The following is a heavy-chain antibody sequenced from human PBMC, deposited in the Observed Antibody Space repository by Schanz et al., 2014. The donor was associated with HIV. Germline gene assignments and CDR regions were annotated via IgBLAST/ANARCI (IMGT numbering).Heavy chain of an antibody. D-gene: IGHD3-10*01. CDR2: IKQDGGEK. CDR3: ARDSGPGIY. J-gene: IGHJ4*02. V-gene: IGHV3-7*01. Sequence: EVQLVESGGGLVQPGGSLRLSCVASGFTSGSYWMSWVRQTPGKGLEWVANIKQDGGEKHYVASVKGRFTISRDNAKNSLYLQMSSLRADDTAVYYCARDSGPGIYWGQGTLVTVSS. CDR1: GFTSGSYW.